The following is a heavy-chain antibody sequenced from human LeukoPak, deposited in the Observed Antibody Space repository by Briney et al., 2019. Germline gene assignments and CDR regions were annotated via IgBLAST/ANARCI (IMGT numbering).Heavy chain of an antibody. J-gene: IGHJ4*02. Sequence: PSQTLSLTCNVSGGSIASGGYHWSWIRQHPGEGLEWIGYIYYAGSSYYNPSLTSRVTISVDTSKNQFSLRLTSVTAADTAVYYCARGDYSMSGDYFLFDYWGPGTLVTVSS. V-gene: IGHV4-31*03. CDR1: GGSIASGGYH. D-gene: IGHD3-22*01. CDR2: IYYAGSS. CDR3: ARGDYSMSGDYFLFDY.